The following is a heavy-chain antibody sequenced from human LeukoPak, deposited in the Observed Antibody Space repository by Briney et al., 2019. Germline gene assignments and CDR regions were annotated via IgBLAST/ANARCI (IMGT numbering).Heavy chain of an antibody. V-gene: IGHV4-38-2*02. J-gene: IGHJ4*02. CDR2: IYHSGST. D-gene: IGHD2-15*01. CDR3: ARHVTVHYSSFDY. Sequence: SETLSLTCTVSGYSISSGYYWGWIRPPPGKGLEWIGSIYHSGSTYYNPSFKSRVTISVDTSKNQFSLKLSSVTAADTAVYYCARHVTVHYSSFDYWGQGTLVTVSS. CDR1: GYSISSGYY.